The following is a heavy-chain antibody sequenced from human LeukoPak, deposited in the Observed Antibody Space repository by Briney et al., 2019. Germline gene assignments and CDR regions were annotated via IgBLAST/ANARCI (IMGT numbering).Heavy chain of an antibody. D-gene: IGHD3-10*01. J-gene: IGHJ4*02. CDR1: GGSISIY. V-gene: IGHV4-59*01. CDR3: ARENYYRSGSPFDY. CDR2: NSDMGNS. Sequence: SETLSLTCTVSGGSISIYWTWIRQAPGKGLGWIGYNSDMGNSNYSPSLKSRVTISVDTSKNQFSLKVTSVTAADTAVYYCARENYYRSGSPFDYWGQGTLVTVSS.